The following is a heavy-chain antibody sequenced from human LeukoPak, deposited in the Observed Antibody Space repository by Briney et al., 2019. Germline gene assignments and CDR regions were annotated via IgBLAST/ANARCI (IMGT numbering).Heavy chain of an antibody. V-gene: IGHV3-23*01. CDR2: VSAGGDNT. Sequence: GGSLRLSCAASGFTFSSYAMSWVRQVPGKGLEWVSAVSAGGDNTYYADFVKGRFTISRDNSNNTLFLQMNSLRAEDTAIYYCAKDSQYDFVWGSYHYTGYYYMDVWGKGTTVTVSS. J-gene: IGHJ6*03. D-gene: IGHD3-16*02. CDR3: AKDSQYDFVWGSYHYTGYYYMDV. CDR1: GFTFSSYA.